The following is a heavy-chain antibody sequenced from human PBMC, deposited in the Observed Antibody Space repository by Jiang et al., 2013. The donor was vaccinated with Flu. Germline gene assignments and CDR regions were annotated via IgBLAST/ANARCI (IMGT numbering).Heavy chain of an antibody. CDR2: IYPGDSDT. CDR3: ARRISSGWGANWFDP. J-gene: IGHJ5*02. V-gene: IGHV5-51*01. CDR1: GYSFTSYW. Sequence: KGSGYSFTSYWIGWVRQMPGKGLEWMGIIYPGDSDTRYSPSFQGQVTISADKSISTAYLQWSSLKASDTAMYYCARRISSGWGANWFDPWGQGTLVTVSS. D-gene: IGHD6-19*01.